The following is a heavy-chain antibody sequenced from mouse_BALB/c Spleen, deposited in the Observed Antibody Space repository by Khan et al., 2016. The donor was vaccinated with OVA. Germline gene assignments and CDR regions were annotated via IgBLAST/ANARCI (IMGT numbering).Heavy chain of an antibody. CDR1: GFTFSSFT. D-gene: IGHD2-1*01. CDR2: ISSGGDNT. V-gene: IGHV5-9*03. J-gene: IGHJ3*01. CDR3: ARSNYGTFAY. Sequence: EVQLVESGGGLVKPGGSLKLSCAASGFTFSSFTMSWVRQTPEKRLEWVATISSGGDNTYYPDSVKGRFTISRDNAKNNLYLEMSSLRYEDTALYYCARSNYGTFAYWCQGTLVTVSA.